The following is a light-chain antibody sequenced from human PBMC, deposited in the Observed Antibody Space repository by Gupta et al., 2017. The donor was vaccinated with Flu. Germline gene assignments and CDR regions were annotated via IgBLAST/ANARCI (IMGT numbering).Light chain of an antibody. CDR2: EAS. V-gene: IGLV2-14*01. CDR1: SSDVGGYNY. J-gene: IGLJ1*01. CDR3: CSYAGSSTWV. Sequence: SITIACTGTSSDVGGYNYVSWYQQYPGKAPKVMIYEASNRPSGVSNRFSGSKSGNTASLTISGLQAEDEADYYCCSYAGSSTWVFGTGTTVTVL.